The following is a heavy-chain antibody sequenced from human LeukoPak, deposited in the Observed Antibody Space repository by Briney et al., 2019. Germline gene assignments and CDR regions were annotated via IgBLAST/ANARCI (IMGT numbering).Heavy chain of an antibody. D-gene: IGHD2-15*01. CDR3: AKVLLGYSSGGSCYYYGMDV. CDR2: ISYDGSNK. V-gene: IGHV3-30*18. J-gene: IGHJ6*02. Sequence: GGSLRLSCAASGFTFSSYGMHWVRQAPGKVLEWVAVISYDGSNKYYADSVKGRFTISRDNSKNTLYKQMNSLRAEETAVYDSAKVLLGYSSGGSCYYYGMDVWGQGTTVTVSS. CDR1: GFTFSSYG.